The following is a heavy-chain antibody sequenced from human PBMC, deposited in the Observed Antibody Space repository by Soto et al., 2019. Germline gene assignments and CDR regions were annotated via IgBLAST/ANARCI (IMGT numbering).Heavy chain of an antibody. CDR3: TTTGGWSLDY. V-gene: IGHV3-15*01. CDR2: IKAETEGGTT. D-gene: IGHD1-26*01. Sequence: GGSLRLSCTASGFTFSNAWMSWVRQAPGKGLEWIGRIKAETEGGTTDYAAPVQGRFTISRDDSKNTLYLQMNSLKTEDTALYYCTTTGGWSLDYWGQGTLVTVSS. J-gene: IGHJ4*02. CDR1: GFTFSNAW.